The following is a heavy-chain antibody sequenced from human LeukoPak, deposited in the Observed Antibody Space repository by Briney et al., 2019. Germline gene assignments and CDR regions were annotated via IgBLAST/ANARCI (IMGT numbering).Heavy chain of an antibody. CDR2: IYHSGST. D-gene: IGHD3-16*01. J-gene: IGHJ4*02. CDR1: GYSISSGYY. Sequence: ASETLSLTCTVSGYSISSGYYWGWIRQPPGKGLEWIGSIYHSGSTYYNPSLKSRVTISVDTSKNQFSLKLSSVTAADTAVYYCARDGGSSNGFDYWGQGTLVTVSS. V-gene: IGHV4-38-2*02. CDR3: ARDGGSSNGFDY.